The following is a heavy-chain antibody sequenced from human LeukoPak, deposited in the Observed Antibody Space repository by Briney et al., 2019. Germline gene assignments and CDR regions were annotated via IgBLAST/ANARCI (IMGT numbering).Heavy chain of an antibody. J-gene: IGHJ6*02. V-gene: IGHV4-34*01. CDR2: INHSGST. CDR3: ASGPASRYCSSTSCYLRNYYYGMDV. CDR1: GGSFSGYY. Sequence: PSETLSLTCAVYGGSFSGYYWSWIRQPPGKGLEWIGEINHSGSTNYNPSLKSRVTISVDTSKNQFSLKLSSVTAAGTAVYYCASGPASRYCSSTSCYLRNYYYGMDVWGQGTTVTVSS. D-gene: IGHD2-2*01.